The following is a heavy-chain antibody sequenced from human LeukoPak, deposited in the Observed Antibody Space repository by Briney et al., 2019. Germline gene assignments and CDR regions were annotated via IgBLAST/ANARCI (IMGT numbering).Heavy chain of an antibody. V-gene: IGHV1-8*01. J-gene: IGHJ4*02. D-gene: IGHD3-3*01. CDR2: MNPNSGNT. CDR3: ARTSYDFWSGYSNYFDY. Sequence: ASVKVSCKASGYTFTSYDINWVRQATGQGLEWMGWMNPNSGNTGYAQKFQGRVTMTRNTSISTAYIELSSLRSEDTAVYYCARTSYDFWSGYSNYFDYWGQGTLVTVSS. CDR1: GYTFTSYD.